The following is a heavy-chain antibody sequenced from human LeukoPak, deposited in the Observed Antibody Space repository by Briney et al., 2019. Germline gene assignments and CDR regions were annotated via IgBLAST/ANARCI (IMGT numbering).Heavy chain of an antibody. CDR2: ISSSTSTI. Sequence: GGSLRLSCAASEFTFSNYNMNWVRQAPGKGLEWISYISSSTSTICYADSVKGRFTISRDNAKNSVYLQMNRLRAEDTAVYYCAREGSDFWSGYSKGYFDCWGQGTLVTVSS. CDR1: EFTFSNYN. J-gene: IGHJ4*02. V-gene: IGHV3-48*01. D-gene: IGHD3-3*01. CDR3: AREGSDFWSGYSKGYFDC.